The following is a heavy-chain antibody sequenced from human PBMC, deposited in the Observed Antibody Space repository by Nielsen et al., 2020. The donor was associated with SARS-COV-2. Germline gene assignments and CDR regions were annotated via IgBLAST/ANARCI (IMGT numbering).Heavy chain of an antibody. CDR3: ARDSLRWYPYYYYYYGMDV. Sequence: GGSLRLSCAASGFTFSSYSMNWVRQAPGKGLEWVSSISSSSSYIYYADSVKGRFTISRDNAKNSLYLQMNSLRAEDTAVYYCARDSLRWYPYYYYYYGMDVWGQGTTVTVSS. V-gene: IGHV3-21*01. CDR1: GFTFSSYS. CDR2: ISSSSSYI. D-gene: IGHD4-23*01. J-gene: IGHJ6*02.